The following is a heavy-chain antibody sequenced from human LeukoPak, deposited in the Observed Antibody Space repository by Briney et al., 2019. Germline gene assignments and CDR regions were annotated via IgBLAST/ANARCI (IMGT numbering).Heavy chain of an antibody. CDR1: GFTFRSYE. CDR3: ARESRGYDILTGKYHRGYYSYYMDV. D-gene: IGHD3-9*01. Sequence: GGALRLSCAASGFTFRSYEMNWVRQAPGKGLEGVSYISSGGRTIYKAGSVKGRLTISRDNDKVSLYLQMNSRRAEDTAVYYCARESRGYDILTGKYHRGYYSYYMDVWGKGTTVTVSS. V-gene: IGHV3-48*03. J-gene: IGHJ6*03. CDR2: ISSGGRTI.